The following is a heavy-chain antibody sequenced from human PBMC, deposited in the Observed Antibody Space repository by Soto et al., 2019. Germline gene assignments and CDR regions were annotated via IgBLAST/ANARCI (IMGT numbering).Heavy chain of an antibody. V-gene: IGHV1-18*04. CDR2: ISVYNGNT. D-gene: IGHD3-22*01. CDR3: ARADSYYDSSGYYYAY. Sequence: ASVKVSCKASGYTFTSYSITWVRQAPGQGLEWMGWISVYNGNTNYAHKLQGRVTMTTDTSASTAFMELKSLRSDDTAVYYCARADSYYDSSGYYYAYWGQGTQVTVSS. J-gene: IGHJ4*02. CDR1: GYTFTSYS.